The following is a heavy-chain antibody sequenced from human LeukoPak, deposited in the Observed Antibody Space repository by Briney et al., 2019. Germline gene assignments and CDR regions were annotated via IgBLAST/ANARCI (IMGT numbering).Heavy chain of an antibody. CDR2: IAGSGGSS. CDR1: GFTFSTYA. CDR3: AKDRGWFGGSLANFDS. D-gene: IGHD3-10*01. Sequence: GGSLRLSCAASGFTFSTYAMSWVRQAPGKGLEWVSAIAGSGGSSYYADSVKGRFSISRDKSKNTLYVQMNSLRAEDTAVYYCAKDRGWFGGSLANFDSWGQGTLVTVSS. V-gene: IGHV3-23*01. J-gene: IGHJ4*02.